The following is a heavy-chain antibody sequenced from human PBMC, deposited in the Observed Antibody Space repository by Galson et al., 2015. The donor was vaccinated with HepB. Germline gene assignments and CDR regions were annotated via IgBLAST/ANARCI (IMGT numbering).Heavy chain of an antibody. CDR2: IIPIVGVV. D-gene: IGHD1-1*01. V-gene: IGHV1-69*02. CDR3: ARHETATARGWFDP. CDR1: GGTFSSYT. J-gene: IGHJ5*02. Sequence: SVKVSCKASGGTFSSYTISWVRQAPGQGLEWMGRIIPIVGVVNYAQKFQGRFTITADKSTNTAYMELSSLASDDTAVYYCARHETATARGWFDPWGQGTLVTVSS.